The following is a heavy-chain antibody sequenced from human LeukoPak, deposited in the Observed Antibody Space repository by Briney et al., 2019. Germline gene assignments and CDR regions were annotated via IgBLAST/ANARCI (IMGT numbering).Heavy chain of an antibody. Sequence: PSETLSLTCTVSGGSISSYYWSWIRQPPGKGLEWIGYIYYSGSTNYNPSLKSRVTISVDTSKNQFSLKLSSVTAADTAVYYCARGLEHSGYDSFCYFDYWGQGTLVTVSS. V-gene: IGHV4-59*01. CDR1: GGSISSYY. D-gene: IGHD5-12*01. CDR3: ARGLEHSGYDSFCYFDY. CDR2: IYYSGST. J-gene: IGHJ4*02.